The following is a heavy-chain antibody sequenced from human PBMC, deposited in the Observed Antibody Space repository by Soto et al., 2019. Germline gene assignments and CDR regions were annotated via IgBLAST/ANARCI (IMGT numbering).Heavy chain of an antibody. J-gene: IGHJ5*02. CDR1: GFTFSSYA. CDR3: AKGSDGKYNWNGFGRENWFDP. D-gene: IGHD1-20*01. CDR2: ISGSGGST. V-gene: IGHV3-23*01. Sequence: EVQLLESGGGLVQPGGSLRLSCAASGFTFSSYAMSWVRQAPGKGLEWVSAISGSGGSTYYADSVKGRFTISRDNSKNTLYLQMNSLRAEDTAVYYCAKGSDGKYNWNGFGRENWFDPWGQGTLVTVSS.